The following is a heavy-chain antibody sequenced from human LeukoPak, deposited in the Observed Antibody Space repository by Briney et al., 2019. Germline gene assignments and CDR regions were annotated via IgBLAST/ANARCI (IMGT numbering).Heavy chain of an antibody. CDR3: AKAPVASCRGAFCYPFDC. Sequence: GGSLRLSCAASGFTFNSYNMNWIRQPPGKGLEWVSSISGSNSYIYYADSMKGRFPISRDNAKYTLYLQMNSLRADETAIYYCAKAPVASCRGAFCYPFDCWGQGNLVTVSS. CDR1: GFTFNSYN. J-gene: IGHJ4*02. D-gene: IGHD2-15*01. CDR2: ISGSNSYI. V-gene: IGHV3-21*04.